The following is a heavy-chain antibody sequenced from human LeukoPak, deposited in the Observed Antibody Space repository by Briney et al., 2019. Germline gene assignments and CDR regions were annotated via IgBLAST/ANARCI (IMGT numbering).Heavy chain of an antibody. J-gene: IGHJ6*02. CDR3: AKGPRGNVVVPAAKGYYYYGMDV. D-gene: IGHD2-2*01. V-gene: IGHV3-23*01. CDR2: ISGSGGST. CDR1: GFTFSSYA. Sequence: GGSLRLSCAASGFTFSSYAMSWVRQAPGKGLEWVSAISGSGGSTYYADSVKGRFTISRDNSKNTLYLQMNSLRAEDTAVYYCAKGPRGNVVVPAAKGYYYYGMDVWGQGTTVTVSS.